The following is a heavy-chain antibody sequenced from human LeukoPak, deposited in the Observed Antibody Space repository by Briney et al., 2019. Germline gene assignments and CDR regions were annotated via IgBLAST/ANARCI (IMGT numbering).Heavy chain of an antibody. CDR2: IYYSGST. Sequence: PSETLSLTCTVSGGSIGSHLFYWAWTRQPPGKGLEWIGSIYYSGSTYYNPSLMGRVTISVDTSQNQFSVRLTSVTAADTAVYYCASMVRGVIVGPNYYSYYMDVWGPGATVTVS. J-gene: IGHJ6*03. D-gene: IGHD3-10*01. CDR1: GGSIGSHLFY. CDR3: ASMVRGVIVGPNYYSYYMDV. V-gene: IGHV4-39*01.